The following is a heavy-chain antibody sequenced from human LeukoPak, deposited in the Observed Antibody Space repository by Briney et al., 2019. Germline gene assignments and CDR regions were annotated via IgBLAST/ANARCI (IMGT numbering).Heavy chain of an antibody. CDR2: IKNKSDGGTT. D-gene: IGHD2-15*01. CDR1: TFTFSNAW. Sequence: PGGTLRLSCAAYTFTFSNAWMMWVRQAPGKGLEWVGRIKNKSDGGTTDYASLVKGRFTISRDDSKNTLYLQMNSLKTEDTAVYYCTTAPRGYCSGGSCSYAFDIWGQGTMVTVSS. CDR3: TTAPRGYCSGGSCSYAFDI. V-gene: IGHV3-15*01. J-gene: IGHJ3*02.